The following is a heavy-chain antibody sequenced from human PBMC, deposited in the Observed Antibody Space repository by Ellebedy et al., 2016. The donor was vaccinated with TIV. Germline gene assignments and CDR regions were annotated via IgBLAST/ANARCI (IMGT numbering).Heavy chain of an antibody. V-gene: IGHV4-39*01. CDR1: GGSISSSSYY. CDR2: IYYSGSI. CDR3: GQSTVRNGGY. J-gene: IGHJ4*02. D-gene: IGHD4-17*01. Sequence: MPSETLSLTCTVSGGSISSSSYYWGWIRQPPGKGLEWIGSIYYSGSINYNPSLKSRVTISVDTSKNQFSLKLSSVTAADTAVYYCGQSTVRNGGYWGQGTLVTVSS.